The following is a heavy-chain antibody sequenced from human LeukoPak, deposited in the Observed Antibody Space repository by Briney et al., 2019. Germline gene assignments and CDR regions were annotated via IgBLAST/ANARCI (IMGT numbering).Heavy chain of an antibody. CDR2: VNTNTGNP. CDR1: GYTFTSYA. V-gene: IGHV7-4-1*02. J-gene: IGHJ6*02. Sequence: ASVKVSCKASGYTFTSYALNWVRQAPGQGLEWMGWVNTNTGNPTYAQGFTGRFVFSLDTSVSTAYLQISSLKAEDTVVYYCARSPPSVSGTNYYGMDVWGQGTAVTVPS. CDR3: ARSPPSVSGTNYYGMDV. D-gene: IGHD6-19*01.